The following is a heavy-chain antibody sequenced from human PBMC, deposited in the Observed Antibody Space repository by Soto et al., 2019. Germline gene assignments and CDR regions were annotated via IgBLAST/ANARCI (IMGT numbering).Heavy chain of an antibody. Sequence: EVQVLESGGGLVQPGGSLRLSCAASGFTFSNYAMSWVRQAPGKGLEWVSTIHGGGDYTHYTDSVKGRFTISRDNSRNTLIVQLNSPRAKDSGVYYCANNRGSGSDTSWNFDVGGRGTLVTVSS. CDR3: ANNRGSGSDTSWNFDV. J-gene: IGHJ2*01. CDR1: GFTFSNYA. D-gene: IGHD1-26*01. V-gene: IGHV3-23*01. CDR2: IHGGGDYT.